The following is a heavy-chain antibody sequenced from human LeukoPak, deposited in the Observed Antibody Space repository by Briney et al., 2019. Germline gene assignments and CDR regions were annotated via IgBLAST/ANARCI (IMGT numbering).Heavy chain of an antibody. D-gene: IGHD3-10*01. V-gene: IGHV4-61*02. CDR1: GGSISSGSYY. J-gene: IGHJ4*02. CDR3: ARGALLWFGDTYYFDY. CDR2: IYTSGST. Sequence: SETLSLTCTVSGGSISSGSYYWSWIRQPAGKGLEWIGRIYTSGSTNYNPSLKSRVTISVDTSKNQFSLRLSSVTAADTAVYYCARGALLWFGDTYYFDYWGQGTLVTVSS.